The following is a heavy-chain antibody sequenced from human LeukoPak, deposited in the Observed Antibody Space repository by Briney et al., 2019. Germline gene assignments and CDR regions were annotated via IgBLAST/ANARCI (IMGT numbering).Heavy chain of an antibody. Sequence: SETLSLTCTVSGGSLTSYYWSWIRQPPGKGLEWIGNIYYSGSTNYNPSLKSRVTISVDTSKNQFSLKLSSVTAADTAVYFCARPYRSGWHGSFDHWGQGSLVTVSS. J-gene: IGHJ4*02. D-gene: IGHD6-19*01. CDR3: ARPYRSGWHGSFDH. CDR2: IYYSGST. V-gene: IGHV4-59*01. CDR1: GGSLTSYY.